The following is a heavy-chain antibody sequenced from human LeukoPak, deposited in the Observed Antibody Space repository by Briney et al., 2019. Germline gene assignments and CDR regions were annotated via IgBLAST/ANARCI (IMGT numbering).Heavy chain of an antibody. CDR3: ARAPGEGWFDP. D-gene: IGHD4-17*01. J-gene: IGHJ5*02. CDR1: GFTVSSYW. Sequence: GGSLRLSCAASGFTVSSYWMSWVRQAPGKGQEWVASIKQDGSEKYYVDSVKGRFTISRDNAKNSLYLQMNSLRAEDTALYYCARAPGEGWFDPWGQGALVTVSS. V-gene: IGHV3-7*01. CDR2: IKQDGSEK.